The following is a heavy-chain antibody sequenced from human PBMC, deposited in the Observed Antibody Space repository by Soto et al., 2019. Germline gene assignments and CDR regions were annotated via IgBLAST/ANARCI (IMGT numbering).Heavy chain of an antibody. J-gene: IGHJ6*03. CDR2: IFSNDER. CDR1: GFSLSNGKVG. D-gene: IGHD6-19*01. CDR3: ARILFGRSVAGGYFYMDV. Sequence: ESGPTLVNPTETLTLTCTVSGFSLSNGKVGVSWISQPPGKALEWLAHIFSNDERSYRTSLKSRLTISEDTSKSQVVLTMTNVDPVDTATYYCARILFGRSVAGGYFYMDVWGKGTTVTVSS. V-gene: IGHV2-26*01.